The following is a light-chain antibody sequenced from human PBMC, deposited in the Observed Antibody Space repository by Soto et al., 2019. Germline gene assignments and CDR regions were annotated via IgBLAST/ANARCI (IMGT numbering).Light chain of an antibody. Sequence: VVPQSPAPLSVSPGERSTLSCRASESVGRHLAWYHQKPGQAPKLLIFDASTRATGVPARFSGSGSGTEFTLTVSSLQSEGIAVYFCQQYNNWPPNFGQGRRLEIK. V-gene: IGKV3-15*01. CDR2: DAS. J-gene: IGKJ5*01. CDR3: QQYNNWPPN. CDR1: ESVGRH.